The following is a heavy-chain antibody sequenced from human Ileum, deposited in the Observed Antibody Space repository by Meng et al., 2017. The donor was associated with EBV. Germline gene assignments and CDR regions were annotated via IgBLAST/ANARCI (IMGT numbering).Heavy chain of an antibody. J-gene: IGHJ5*02. V-gene: IGHV4-34*01. D-gene: IGHD4-23*01. CDR3: ARYGTCGANSFYCFDP. CDR1: GGSFSNYY. Sequence: QGQLQQVGAGLLKPSETLSLTCGVYGGSFSNYYWTWIRQPPGKGLEWIGEISHTGTTKYNPSLKNRVTISLDTSNNQFSLNLNSVTAADTALYYCARYGTCGANSFYCFDPWGQGTLVTVSS. CDR2: ISHTGTT.